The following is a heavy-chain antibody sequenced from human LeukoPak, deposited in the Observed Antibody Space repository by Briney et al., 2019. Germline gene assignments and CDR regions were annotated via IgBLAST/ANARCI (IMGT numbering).Heavy chain of an antibody. CDR1: GGSISSYY. Sequence: SETLSLTCTVSGGSISSYYWSWIRQPPGKGLEWIGYIYYSGSTNYNPSLKSRVTISVDTSKNLFSLKLSSVTAADTAVYYCARHGSSSLYAFDIWGQGTMVTVSS. V-gene: IGHV4-59*08. J-gene: IGHJ3*02. D-gene: IGHD6-13*01. CDR2: IYYSGST. CDR3: ARHGSSSLYAFDI.